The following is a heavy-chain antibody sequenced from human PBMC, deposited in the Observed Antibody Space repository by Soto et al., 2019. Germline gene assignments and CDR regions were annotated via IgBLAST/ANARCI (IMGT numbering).Heavy chain of an antibody. CDR1: GFTFSSYA. J-gene: IGHJ4*02. V-gene: IGHV3-23*01. D-gene: IGHD5-18*01. Sequence: RLSCAASGFTFSSYAMSWVRQAPGKGLEWVSAISGSGGSTYYADSVKGRFTISRDNSKNTLYLQMNSLRAEDTAVYYCAKDVRYSQIYYFDYWGQGTLVTVSS. CDR3: AKDVRYSQIYYFDY. CDR2: ISGSGGST.